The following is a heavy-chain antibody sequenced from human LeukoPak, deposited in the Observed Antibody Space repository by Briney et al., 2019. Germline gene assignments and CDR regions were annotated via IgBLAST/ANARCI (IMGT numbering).Heavy chain of an antibody. Sequence: GGSLRLSCAASGFTFSSYLMSWVRQAPGKGLEWVANIKHNGSEKYYVDSVKGRFTISRDNAKNSLYLQMNSLRAEDTAVYYCAREGDPAAVVFDYWGQGTLVTVSS. D-gene: IGHD2-2*01. J-gene: IGHJ4*02. V-gene: IGHV3-7*01. CDR1: GFTFSSYL. CDR3: AREGDPAAVVFDY. CDR2: IKHNGSEK.